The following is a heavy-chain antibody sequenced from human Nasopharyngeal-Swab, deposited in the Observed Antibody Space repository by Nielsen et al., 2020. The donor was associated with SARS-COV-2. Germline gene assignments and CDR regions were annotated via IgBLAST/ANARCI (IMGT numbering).Heavy chain of an antibody. CDR3: ARDQAVAGTIAKGYFDY. J-gene: IGHJ4*02. CDR2: INAGNGNT. D-gene: IGHD6-19*01. Sequence: ASVKVSCKASGYTFTSYAMHWVRQAPGQRLEWMGWINAGNGNTKYSQKFQGRVTITRDTSASTAYMELRSLRSDDTAVYYCARDQAVAGTIAKGYFDYWGQGTLVTVSS. CDR1: GYTFTSYA. V-gene: IGHV1-3*01.